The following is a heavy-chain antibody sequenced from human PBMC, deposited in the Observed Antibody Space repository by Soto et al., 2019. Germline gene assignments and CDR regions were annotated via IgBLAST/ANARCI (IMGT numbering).Heavy chain of an antibody. D-gene: IGHD3-22*01. J-gene: IGHJ5*02. Sequence: SETLSLTCSVSGDSISNSRFYWAWIRQPPGGGLEWIGSIYHTGNAYYNPSLKSRVTIFVDTSKNQFSLKLTSVTAADTALYYCARDYFDSSDYTTNWFDPWGQGTLVTV. CDR1: GDSISNSRFY. CDR2: IYHTGNA. CDR3: ARDYFDSSDYTTNWFDP. V-gene: IGHV4-39*01.